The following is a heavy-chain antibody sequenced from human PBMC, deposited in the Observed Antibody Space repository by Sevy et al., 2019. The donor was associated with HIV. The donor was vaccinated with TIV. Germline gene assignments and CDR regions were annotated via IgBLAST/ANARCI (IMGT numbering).Heavy chain of an antibody. D-gene: IGHD4-17*01. CDR1: GFTFSNTW. J-gene: IGHJ3*02. V-gene: IGHV3-15*01. CDR3: TTMGWHGGFDI. Sequence: GGSLRLSCAASGFTFSNTWMSWVRQAPGKGLELVGRIKSKNDGGTTDYVAPVIGRFTISRDDSKSTLYLRMNSLKIEDTAVYYCTTMGWHGGFDIWGQGTMVTVSS. CDR2: IKSKNDGGTT.